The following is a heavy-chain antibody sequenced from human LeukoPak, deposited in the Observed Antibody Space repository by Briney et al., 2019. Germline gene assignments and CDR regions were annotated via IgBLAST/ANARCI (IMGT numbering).Heavy chain of an antibody. J-gene: IGHJ4*02. D-gene: IGHD6-19*01. Sequence: SDTLSLTCTVSGGSIGTYYWSWIRQPPGKGLEWIGEINHSGSTNYNPSLKSRVTISVDTSKNQFSLKLSSVTAADTAVYYCARGASRYSSGWIDFDYWGQGTLVTVSS. V-gene: IGHV4-34*01. CDR3: ARGASRYSSGWIDFDY. CDR2: INHSGST. CDR1: GGSIGTYY.